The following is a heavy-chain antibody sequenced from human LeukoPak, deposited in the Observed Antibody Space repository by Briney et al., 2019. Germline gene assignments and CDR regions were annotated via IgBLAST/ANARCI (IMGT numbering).Heavy chain of an antibody. CDR3: ARVRAGYCTSTSCYTGMDV. Sequence: GGSLRLSCAASGFSFTNYWMHWVRQAPGKGLVWVSHINSDGSATRYADSVKGRFTISRDNSKFTLYMQMNSLRAEDTAVYYCARVRAGYCTSTSCYTGMDVWGQGTTVTVSS. CDR1: GFSFTNYW. D-gene: IGHD2-2*01. V-gene: IGHV3-74*01. J-gene: IGHJ6*02. CDR2: INSDGSAT.